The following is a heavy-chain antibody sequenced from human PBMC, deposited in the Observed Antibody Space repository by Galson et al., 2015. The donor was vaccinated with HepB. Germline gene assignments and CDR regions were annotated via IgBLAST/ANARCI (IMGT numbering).Heavy chain of an antibody. V-gene: IGHV1-18*01. Sequence: SVKVSCKASGYNFTSYSIAWVRQAPGQGLEWMGWVSGYIGNTNHAQKFQGRVGMTTDTPTTTAYMELRSLRSDDTAVYYCARMGGAGVVAVGVTYNYFGLDVWGQGTAVTVSS. CDR2: VSGYIGNT. D-gene: IGHD2-15*01. J-gene: IGHJ6*02. CDR1: GYNFTSYS. CDR3: ARMGGAGVVAVGVTYNYFGLDV.